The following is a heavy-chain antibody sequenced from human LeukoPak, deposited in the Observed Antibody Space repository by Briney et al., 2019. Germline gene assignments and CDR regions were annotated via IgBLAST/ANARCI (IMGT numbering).Heavy chain of an antibody. CDR3: ARDGSYYDFWSGQQTFDY. CDR2: ISAHNGNT. J-gene: IGHJ4*02. V-gene: IGHV1-18*01. D-gene: IGHD3-3*01. Sequence: ASVKVSCKASGYTFTSYGISWVRQAPGQGLEWMGWISAHNGNTNYAQKLQGRVTMTTDTSTSTAYMELRSLRSDDTAVYYCARDGSYYDFWSGQQTFDYWGQGTLVTVSS. CDR1: GYTFTSYG.